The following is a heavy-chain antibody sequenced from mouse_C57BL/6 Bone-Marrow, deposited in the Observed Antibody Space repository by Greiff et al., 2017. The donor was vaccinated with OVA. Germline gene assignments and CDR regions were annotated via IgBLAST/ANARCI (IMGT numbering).Heavy chain of an antibody. CDR3: AGLDY. Sequence: EVQLMESGGDLVKPGGSLKLSCAASGFTFSSYGMSWVRQTPDKRLEWVATISSGGSYTYYPDSVKGRFTISRDNAKNTLYLQMSSLKSEDTAMYYCAGLDYWGQGTSVTVSS. V-gene: IGHV5-6*01. CDR1: GFTFSSYG. CDR2: ISSGGSYT. J-gene: IGHJ4*01.